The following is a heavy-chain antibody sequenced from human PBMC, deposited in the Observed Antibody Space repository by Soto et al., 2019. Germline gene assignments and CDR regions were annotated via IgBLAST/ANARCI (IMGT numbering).Heavy chain of an antibody. CDR2: ISYDGSNK. J-gene: IGHJ4*02. V-gene: IGHV3-30*18. CDR1: GFTFSSYG. CDR3: AKDLVGNFDY. D-gene: IGHD1-26*01. Sequence: GGSLRLSCAASGFTFSSYGMHWVRQAPGKGLEWVAVISYDGSNKYYADSVKGRFTISRDNSKNTLYLQMNSQRAEDTAVYYCAKDLVGNFDYWGQGTLVTVSS.